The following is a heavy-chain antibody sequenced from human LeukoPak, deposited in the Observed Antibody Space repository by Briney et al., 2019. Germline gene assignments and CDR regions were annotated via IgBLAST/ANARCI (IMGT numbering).Heavy chain of an antibody. V-gene: IGHV1-69*13. CDR1: GGTFSSYA. CDR3: ARGRDSSSWSPNFDY. D-gene: IGHD6-13*01. Sequence: ASVKVSCKASGGTFSSYAISWVRQAPGQGLEWMGGIIPIFGTANYAQEFQGRVTITADESTSTAYMELSSLRSEDTAVYYCARGRDSSSWSPNFDYWGQGTLVTVSS. CDR2: IIPIFGTA. J-gene: IGHJ4*02.